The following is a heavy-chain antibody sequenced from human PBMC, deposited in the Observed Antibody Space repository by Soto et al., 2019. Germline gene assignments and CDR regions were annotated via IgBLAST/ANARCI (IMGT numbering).Heavy chain of an antibody. J-gene: IGHJ4*02. CDR3: ARAPLPGYSSGWYFDY. D-gene: IGHD6-19*01. CDR1: GYTFTSYG. Sequence: ASVKVSCKASGYTFTSYGISWVRQAPGQGLEWMGWISAYNGNTNYAQKLQGRVTMTTDTSTSTAYMELRSLRSDDTAVYYCARAPLPGYSSGWYFDYWGQGTLVTVSS. V-gene: IGHV1-18*01. CDR2: ISAYNGNT.